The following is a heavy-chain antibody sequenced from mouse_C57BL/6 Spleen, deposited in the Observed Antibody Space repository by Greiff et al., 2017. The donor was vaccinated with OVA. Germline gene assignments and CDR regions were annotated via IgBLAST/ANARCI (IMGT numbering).Heavy chain of an antibody. D-gene: IGHD1-1*01. V-gene: IGHV1-42*01. CDR3: AREGFIY. Sequence: EVKLMESGPELVKPGASVKISCKASGYSFTGYYMNWVKQSPEKSLEWIGEINPSTGGTTYNQKFKAKATLTVDKSSSTAYMQLKSLTSEDSAVYYCAREGFIYWGQGTLVTVSA. CDR1: GYSFTGYY. CDR2: INPSTGGT. J-gene: IGHJ3*01.